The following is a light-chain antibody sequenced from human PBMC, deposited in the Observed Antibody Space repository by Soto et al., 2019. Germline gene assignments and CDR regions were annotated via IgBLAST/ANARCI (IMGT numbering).Light chain of an antibody. CDR1: SSPVGGYHY. Sequence: SVLTQPRSVSGSPGQSVTISCTGTSSPVGGYHYVSWYQQFPGKAPKLMIYAVSQRPSGVPDRFSGSESGNTASLTISGLQADDEADYYCCSYAGRYTYVFGSGTKVTVL. V-gene: IGLV2-11*01. J-gene: IGLJ1*01. CDR3: CSYAGRYTYV. CDR2: AVS.